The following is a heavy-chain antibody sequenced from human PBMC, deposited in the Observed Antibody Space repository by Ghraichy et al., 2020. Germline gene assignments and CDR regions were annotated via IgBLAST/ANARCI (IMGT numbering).Heavy chain of an antibody. CDR2: IKQDGSEK. J-gene: IGHJ4*02. D-gene: IGHD1-26*01. CDR1: GFTFSSYW. V-gene: IGHV3-7*03. Sequence: GGSLRLSCAASGFTFSSYWMSWVRQAPGKGLEWVANIKQDGSEKYYVDSVKGRFTISRDNAKNSLYLQMNSLRAEDTAVYYCARDAVGAVSPVDYWGQGTLVTVSS. CDR3: ARDAVGAVSPVDY.